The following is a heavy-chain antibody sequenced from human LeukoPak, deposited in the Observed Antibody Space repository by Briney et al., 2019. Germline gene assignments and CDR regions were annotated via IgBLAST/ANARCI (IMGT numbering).Heavy chain of an antibody. CDR1: GYTFTSYD. D-gene: IGHD3-22*01. CDR2: INPSGGST. V-gene: IGHV1-46*01. CDR3: ARANYYDSNGSFDY. J-gene: IGHJ4*02. Sequence: ASVKVSCKASGYTFTSYDINWVRQATGQGLDWMGIINPSGGSTNYAQKFQGRVTMTRDTSTSTVYMELSSLRSEDTAVFYRARANYYDSNGSFDYWGQGTLVTVSS.